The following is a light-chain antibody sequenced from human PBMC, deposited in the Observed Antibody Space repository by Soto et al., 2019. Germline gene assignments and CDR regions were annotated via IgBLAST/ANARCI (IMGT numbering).Light chain of an antibody. J-gene: IGKJ4*01. Sequence: DIQMTQSPSSLSASVGDRVTITCRASQGIRNDLGWYQQKPGKAPKLLIYAASTLQSGVPSRFAGSGSGTDFTLTINSLQSEDFATYYCQQLESYPSTFGGGTKVDIK. CDR3: QQLESYPST. V-gene: IGKV1-17*01. CDR1: QGIRND. CDR2: AAS.